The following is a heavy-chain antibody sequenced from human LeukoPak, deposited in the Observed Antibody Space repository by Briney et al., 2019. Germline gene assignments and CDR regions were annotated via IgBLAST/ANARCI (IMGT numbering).Heavy chain of an antibody. J-gene: IGHJ4*02. V-gene: IGHV3-21*01. Sequence: GGSLRLSCAASGFTFSSYSMNWVRQPPGKGLEWVSSISSSSYIYYADSVKGRFTISRDNAKNSLYLQMNSLRAEDTAVYYCARAGGGYCSSTSCYSLAPFDYWGQGTLVTVSS. CDR2: ISSSSYI. D-gene: IGHD2-2*02. CDR3: ARAGGGYCSSTSCYSLAPFDY. CDR1: GFTFSSYS.